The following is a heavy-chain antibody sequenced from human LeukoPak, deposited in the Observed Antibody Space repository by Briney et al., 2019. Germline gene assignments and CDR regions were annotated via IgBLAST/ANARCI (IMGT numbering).Heavy chain of an antibody. CDR1: GGSITSHF. V-gene: IGHV4-59*11. CDR2: IFYSGST. Sequence: SETLSLTCTVSGGSITSHFWSWIRQPPGKGLEWIGYIFYSGSTKYNPSLKSRVTISVDKSKNQFSLKLSSVTAADTAVYYCARDVVAADGTWDYWGQGTLVTVSS. J-gene: IGHJ4*02. CDR3: ARDVVAADGTWDY. D-gene: IGHD6-13*01.